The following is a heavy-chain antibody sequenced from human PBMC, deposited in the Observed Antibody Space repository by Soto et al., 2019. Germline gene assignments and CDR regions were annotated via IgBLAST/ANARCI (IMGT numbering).Heavy chain of an antibody. CDR2: INHSGST. CDR1: GGSFSGYY. V-gene: IGHV4-34*01. Sequence: QVQLQQWGAGLLKPSDTLSLTCAVYGGSFSGYYWTWIRQPPGKGLEWIGEINHSGSTNYNQSLKSRVTISVYTSKSQLSLQLSSLTATYTAAYSCARGGYYDFCSGYYTTFDYWGQGTLVTVSS. CDR3: ARGGYYDFCSGYYTTFDY. D-gene: IGHD3-3*01. J-gene: IGHJ4*02.